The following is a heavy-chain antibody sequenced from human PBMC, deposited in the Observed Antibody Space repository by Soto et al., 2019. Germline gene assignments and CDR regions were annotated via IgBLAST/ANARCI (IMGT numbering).Heavy chain of an antibody. J-gene: IGHJ4*02. Sequence: SVKVSCKASGFTFTSSAFQWVRQARGQRLEWIGWIAVGSGYTNYAQRFQDRVTLTRDMSTATTYMELSRLTSEDTAIYYRAADATAWQQMVPSDYWGQGTLVTVSS. D-gene: IGHD2-8*01. CDR3: AADATAWQQMVPSDY. CDR1: GFTFTSSA. V-gene: IGHV1-58*01. CDR2: IAVGSGYT.